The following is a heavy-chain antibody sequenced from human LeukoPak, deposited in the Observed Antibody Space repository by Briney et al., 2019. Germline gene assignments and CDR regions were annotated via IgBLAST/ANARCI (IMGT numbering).Heavy chain of an antibody. J-gene: IGHJ4*02. CDR1: GYTFTDYY. Sequence: GASVKVSCKTSGYTFTDYYMHWVRQAPGQGLEWMGWINPNSGGTNYAQKFQGRVTMTRDTSISTAYMDLTRLASDDTAVYYCARGELLVDYWGQGTLVTVSS. D-gene: IGHD3-10*01. CDR3: ARGELLVDY. CDR2: INPNSGGT. V-gene: IGHV1-2*02.